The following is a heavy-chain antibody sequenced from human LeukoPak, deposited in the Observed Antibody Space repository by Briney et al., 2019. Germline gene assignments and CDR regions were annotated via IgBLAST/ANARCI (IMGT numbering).Heavy chain of an antibody. CDR3: AREAVEMAITHFDY. CDR1: GGTFSSYA. V-gene: IGHV1-69*05. J-gene: IGHJ4*02. CDR2: IIPIFGTA. Sequence: SVKVSCKASGGTFSSYAISWVRQAPGQGLEWMGRIIPIFGTANYAQKFQGRVMITTDESTSTAYMELSSLRSEDTAVYYCAREAVEMAITHFDYWGQGTLVTVSS. D-gene: IGHD5-24*01.